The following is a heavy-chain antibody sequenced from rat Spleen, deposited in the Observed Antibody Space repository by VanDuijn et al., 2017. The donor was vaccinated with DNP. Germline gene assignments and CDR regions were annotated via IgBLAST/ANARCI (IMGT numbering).Heavy chain of an antibody. CDR1: GFSFSDYY. Sequence: EVQLVESGGGLVQPGRSLKLSCAASGFSFSDYYMAWVRQAPTKGLEWVAYIGSAAYAPYYGDSVKGRFTISRDNAKSTLYLQMNSLRSEDMATYYCAREFYYSMDAWGQGTSVTVSS. J-gene: IGHJ4*01. V-gene: IGHV5-27*01. CDR2: IGSAAYAP. CDR3: AREFYYSMDA.